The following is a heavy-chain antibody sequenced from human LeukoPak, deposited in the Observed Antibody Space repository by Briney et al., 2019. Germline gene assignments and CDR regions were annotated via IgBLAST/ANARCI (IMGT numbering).Heavy chain of an antibody. CDR2: INPGGSHI. D-gene: IGHD4-11*01. V-gene: IGHV5-51*01. J-gene: IGHJ5*02. CDR1: GYSFTTYW. CDR3: ARKNPTALRNNWFDP. Sequence: GESLKISWKGSGYSFTTYWIAWVRQMPGKGLEYMGIINPGGSHIMYSPSFQGQVTISVDRSISTAYLQWRSLKASDTAIYYCARKNPTALRNNWFDPWGQGTLVTVSS.